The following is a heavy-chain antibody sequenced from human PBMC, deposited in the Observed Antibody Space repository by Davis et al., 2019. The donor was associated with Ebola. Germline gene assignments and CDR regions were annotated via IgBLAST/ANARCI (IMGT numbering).Heavy chain of an antibody. Sequence: AASVKVSCKASGYTFTSYDINWVRQATGQGLEWMGWMNPNSGNTVYAQKFQGRVTMTRNTSISTAYMELSSLRSEDTAVYYCARRNSGSYRKGNNWFDPWGQGTLVTVSS. D-gene: IGHD1-26*01. J-gene: IGHJ5*02. CDR2: MNPNSGNT. CDR1: GYTFTSYD. CDR3: ARRNSGSYRKGNNWFDP. V-gene: IGHV1-8*01.